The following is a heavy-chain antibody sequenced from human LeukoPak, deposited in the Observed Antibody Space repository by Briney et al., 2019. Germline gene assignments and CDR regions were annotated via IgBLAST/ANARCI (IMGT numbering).Heavy chain of an antibody. CDR1: GGSFSGYY. CDR2: INHSGST. CDR3: ARRGVIAAAGTDAFDI. V-gene: IGHV4-34*01. Sequence: TSETLSLTCAVYGGSFSGYYWSWIRQPPGKGLEWIGEINHSGSTNYNPSLKSRVTISVDTSKNQFSLKLSSVTAADTAVYYCARRGVIAAAGTDAFDIWGQGTMVTVSS. J-gene: IGHJ3*02. D-gene: IGHD6-13*01.